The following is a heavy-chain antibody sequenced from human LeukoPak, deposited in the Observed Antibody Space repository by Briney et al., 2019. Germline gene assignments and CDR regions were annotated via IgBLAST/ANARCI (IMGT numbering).Heavy chain of an antibody. Sequence: PGGSLRLSCGASGFTFSNYWMTWGRQAPGKGLEWVANIDQDGSAKYYVGSVKGRFTISRDNAKKSLYPQMNSLRVDDTAVYHCATDSFSISSISLPGADAFDIWGQGTMVTVSS. CDR2: IDQDGSAK. V-gene: IGHV3-7*01. CDR1: GFTFSNYW. J-gene: IGHJ3*02. D-gene: IGHD3-3*02. CDR3: ATDSFSISSISLPGADAFDI.